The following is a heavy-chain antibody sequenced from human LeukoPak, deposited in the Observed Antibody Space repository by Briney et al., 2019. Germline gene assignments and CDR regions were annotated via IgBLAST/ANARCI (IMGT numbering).Heavy chain of an antibody. Sequence: VASVKVSCKASGYTFTGYYMHWVRQAPGQGPEWMGWINPNSGDTNYAQKFQGRVTMTRDTSITTAYMELSRLTSDDTAVYYCAREGVLEQQLRWFGPWGQGTLVTVSS. CDR1: GYTFTGYY. CDR3: AREGVLEQQLRWFGP. D-gene: IGHD6-13*01. CDR2: INPNSGDT. V-gene: IGHV1-2*02. J-gene: IGHJ5*02.